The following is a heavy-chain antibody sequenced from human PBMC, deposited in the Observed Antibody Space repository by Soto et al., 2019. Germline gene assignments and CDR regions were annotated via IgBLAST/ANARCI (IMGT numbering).Heavy chain of an antibody. Sequence: SETLSLTCTVSGGSISSYYWSWIRQPAGKGLEWIGRIYTSGSTNYNPSLKSRVTMSVDTSKNQFSLKLSSVTAADTAVYYCARDLGTTPPYYYYGMDVWSQGTTVTVSS. V-gene: IGHV4-4*07. CDR3: ARDLGTTPPYYYYGMDV. J-gene: IGHJ6*02. CDR1: GGSISSYY. D-gene: IGHD4-4*01. CDR2: IYTSGST.